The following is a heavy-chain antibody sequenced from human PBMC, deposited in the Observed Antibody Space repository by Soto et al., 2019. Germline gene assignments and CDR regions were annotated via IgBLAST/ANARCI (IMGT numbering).Heavy chain of an antibody. Sequence: QVQLVQSGAEVKKPGSSVKVSCKASGGTFSNYAINWVRQAPGQGLEWMGGIIPMFGTAKYAQKFQGRATITADESASTAYMELSSLKIEDTAVYYCANLSPSDTAVPYWGQGTLVTVSS. J-gene: IGHJ4*02. CDR1: GGTFSNYA. CDR2: IIPMFGTA. CDR3: ANLSPSDTAVPY. V-gene: IGHV1-69*12. D-gene: IGHD3-10*02.